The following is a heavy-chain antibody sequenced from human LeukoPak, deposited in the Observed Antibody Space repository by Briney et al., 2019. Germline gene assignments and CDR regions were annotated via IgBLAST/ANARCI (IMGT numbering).Heavy chain of an antibody. V-gene: IGHV4-59*10. Sequence: SETLSLTCAVYGGSFSDYYWSWIRQPAGKGLEWIGRIYKSGSTKYNPSLKSRVTMSVDTSKNQFSLNLTSVTAADTAVYYCARGIAEAAYNCFDPWGQGILVIVSS. CDR1: GGSFSDYY. J-gene: IGHJ5*02. CDR3: ARGIAEAAYNCFDP. CDR2: IYKSGST. D-gene: IGHD6-13*01.